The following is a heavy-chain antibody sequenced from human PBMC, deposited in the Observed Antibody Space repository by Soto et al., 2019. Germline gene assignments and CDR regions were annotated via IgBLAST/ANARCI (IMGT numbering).Heavy chain of an antibody. CDR1: SYTFTSYD. V-gene: IGHV1-18*04. CDR3: ARDLELRITIFGVVTKYGMDV. Sequence: SVKVSSKASSYTFTSYDISWVRQAPGQGLEWMGWISAYNGNTNYAQKPQGRVTMTTDTSTSTAYMELRSLRSDDTAVYYCARDLELRITIFGVVTKYGMDVWGQGTTVTVSS. D-gene: IGHD3-3*01. CDR2: ISAYNGNT. J-gene: IGHJ6*02.